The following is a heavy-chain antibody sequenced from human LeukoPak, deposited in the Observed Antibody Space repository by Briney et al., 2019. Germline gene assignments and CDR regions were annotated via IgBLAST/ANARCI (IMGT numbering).Heavy chain of an antibody. CDR3: ARDDKSGYDSDDAFDI. J-gene: IGHJ3*02. D-gene: IGHD5-12*01. CDR2: IYYSGST. CDR1: GGSISSSSYY. Sequence: PSETLSLTCTVSGGSISSSSYYWGWIRQPPGKGLEWVGSIYYSGSTYYNPSLKSRVTISVDTSKNQFSLKLSSVTAADTAVYYCARDDKSGYDSDDAFDIWGQGTMVTVSS. V-gene: IGHV4-39*07.